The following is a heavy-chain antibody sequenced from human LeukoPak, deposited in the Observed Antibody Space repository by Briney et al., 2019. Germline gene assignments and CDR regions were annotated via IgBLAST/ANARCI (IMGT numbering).Heavy chain of an antibody. CDR1: GFTFSSYG. Sequence: GGSLRLSCAASGFTFSSYGMSWVRQAPGKGLEWVSAVSGSGGSTYYADSVKGRFTISRDNSKNTLYLQMNSLRAEDTAVYYCAKSHPYSYGRLDYWGQGTLVTVSS. V-gene: IGHV3-23*01. J-gene: IGHJ4*02. CDR3: AKSHPYSYGRLDY. CDR2: VSGSGGST. D-gene: IGHD5-18*01.